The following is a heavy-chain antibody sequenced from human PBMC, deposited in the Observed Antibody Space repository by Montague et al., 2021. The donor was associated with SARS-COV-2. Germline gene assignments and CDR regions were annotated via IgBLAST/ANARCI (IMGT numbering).Heavy chain of an antibody. CDR1: GFTFSSYA. CDR2: ISYDGSNK. Sequence: SLRLSCAASGFTFSSYAMHWVRQAPGKGLEWVAAISYDGSNKYYADSVKGRFTISRDNSKNMLYVQMNSLRAEDTAVYYCARDDYDILTGPFDYWGQGTLVTVSS. J-gene: IGHJ4*02. D-gene: IGHD3-9*01. CDR3: ARDDYDILTGPFDY. V-gene: IGHV3-30*04.